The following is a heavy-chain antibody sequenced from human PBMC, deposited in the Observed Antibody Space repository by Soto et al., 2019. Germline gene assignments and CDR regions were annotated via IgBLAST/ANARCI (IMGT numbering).Heavy chain of an antibody. D-gene: IGHD2-21*01. CDR2: IDWLDDK. J-gene: IGHJ4*02. Sequence: GPTLVNPTQTLTLTCTFSGFSLDTMGLSVKWIRQPPGKALEWLALIDWLDDKYYTSSPKTRLTISKDTSKNQVVLTLTNVDPVDTATFYCSQMLFMSGHDPPPENLIAYGGQGTLVPVSA. V-gene: IGHV2-70*13. CDR3: SQMLFMSGHDPPPENLIAY. CDR1: GFSLDTMGLS.